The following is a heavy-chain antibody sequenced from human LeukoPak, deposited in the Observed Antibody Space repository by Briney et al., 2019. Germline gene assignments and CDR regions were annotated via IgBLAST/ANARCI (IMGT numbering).Heavy chain of an antibody. CDR1: GFTFSTYT. J-gene: IGHJ4*02. Sequence: GGSLRLSCAASGFTFSTYTMNWVRQAPGKGLEWVSSISSRSSYIYYADSVKGRFTISRDNAKNSLYLQMNSLRAEDTAVYYCAREFSGSNYGFPFDYWGQGTLVTVSS. V-gene: IGHV3-21*01. CDR2: ISSRSSYI. D-gene: IGHD1-26*01. CDR3: AREFSGSNYGFPFDY.